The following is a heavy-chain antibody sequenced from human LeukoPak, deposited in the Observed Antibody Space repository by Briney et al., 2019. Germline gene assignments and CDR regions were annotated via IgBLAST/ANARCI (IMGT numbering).Heavy chain of an antibody. D-gene: IGHD4-11*01. CDR3: ARERGIMTTEVEYDY. CDR2: IIPIFGTA. CDR1: GGTFSSYA. Sequence: GASVKVSCKASGGTFSSYAISWVRQAPGQGLEWIGRIIPIFGTANYAQKFQGRVTITTDESTSTAYMELSSLRSEDTAVYYCARERGIMTTEVEYDYWGQGTLVTVSS. V-gene: IGHV1-69*05. J-gene: IGHJ4*02.